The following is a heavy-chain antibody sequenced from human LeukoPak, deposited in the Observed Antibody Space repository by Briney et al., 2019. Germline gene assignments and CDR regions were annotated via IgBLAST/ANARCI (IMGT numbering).Heavy chain of an antibody. Sequence: SETLSLTCAVYGGSFSGYYWSWIRQPPGXXXEWIGEINHSGSTNYNPSLKSRVTISVDTSKNQFSLKLSSVTAADTAVYYCARGPLAAAPSSGIDYWGQGTLVTVSS. V-gene: IGHV4-34*01. CDR3: ARGPLAAAPSSGIDY. CDR1: GGSFSGYY. D-gene: IGHD6-13*01. J-gene: IGHJ4*02. CDR2: INHSGST.